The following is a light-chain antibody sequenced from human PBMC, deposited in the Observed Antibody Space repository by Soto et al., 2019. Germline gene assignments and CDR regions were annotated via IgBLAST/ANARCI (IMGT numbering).Light chain of an antibody. CDR3: SSSTSSSTYV. CDR2: DVS. CDR1: SSDVGSHNR. J-gene: IGLJ1*01. V-gene: IGLV2-18*02. Sequence: QSVLTQPPSVSGSPGQSVTISCTGSSSDVGSHNRVSWYQQPPGTAPKLMIYDVSNRPSGVPDRFSGSKSGNTASLTISGLQAEDEADYYCSSSTSSSTYVFGTGTKVTVL.